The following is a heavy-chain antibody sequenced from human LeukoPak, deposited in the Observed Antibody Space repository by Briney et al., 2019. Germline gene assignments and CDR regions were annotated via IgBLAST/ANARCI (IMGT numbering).Heavy chain of an antibody. V-gene: IGHV3-7*01. J-gene: IGHJ4*02. D-gene: IGHD3-3*01. CDR3: TRDFVF. CDR1: GFAFSTYW. CDR2: INQGGSVQ. Sequence: GGSLRLSCGASGFAFSTYWMDWVRQAPGKGLEWVVNINQGGSVQHYVDSVRGRFTISRDNARNSVYLQMNALRGHDRVVLCCTRDFVFWGQGTLGIASS.